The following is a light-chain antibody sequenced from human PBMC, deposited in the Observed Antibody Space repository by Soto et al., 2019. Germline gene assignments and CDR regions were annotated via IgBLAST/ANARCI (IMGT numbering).Light chain of an antibody. J-gene: IGLJ2*01. CDR2: EDN. CDR1: SGSIASNY. CDR3: QSYDSSKGVV. V-gene: IGLV6-57*02. Sequence: NFMLTQSHSVSESPGKTVTISCTGSSGSIASNYVQWYQQRPGSAPTTVIYEDNQRPSGVPDRFSGSIDSSSNSASLTISGLKTEDEADYYCQSYDSSKGVVFGGGTKVTVL.